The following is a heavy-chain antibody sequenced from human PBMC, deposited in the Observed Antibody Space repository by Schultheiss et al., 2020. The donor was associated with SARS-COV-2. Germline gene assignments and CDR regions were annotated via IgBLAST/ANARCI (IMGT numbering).Heavy chain of an antibody. D-gene: IGHD1-26*01. J-gene: IGHJ4*02. CDR1: GFSLSTSGVG. CDR3: ARAKLRRYGGGYYFDY. Sequence: SGPTLVKPTQTLTLTCTFSGFSLSTSGVGVGWIRQPPGKGLEWIGEINHSGSTNYNPSLKSRVTISVDTSKNQFSLKLSSVTAADTAVYYCARAKLRRYGGGYYFDYWGQGTLVTVSS. V-gene: IGHV4-39*07. CDR2: INHSGST.